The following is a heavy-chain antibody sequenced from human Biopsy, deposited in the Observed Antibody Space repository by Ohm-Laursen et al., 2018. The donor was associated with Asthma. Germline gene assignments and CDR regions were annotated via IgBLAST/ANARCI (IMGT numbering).Heavy chain of an antibody. CDR1: GGSINIGDYY. Sequence: SQTLSLTCTVSGGSINIGDYYWSWIRQHPVKGLEWIGHIYYSGSTYYNPSLKSRVSISLDTSKNQFSLSLTSVTAADTAVYYCARTTYGHDGFDPWGRGTLLTVSS. V-gene: IGHV4-31*03. J-gene: IGHJ5*02. CDR3: ARTTYGHDGFDP. D-gene: IGHD4-17*01. CDR2: IYYSGST.